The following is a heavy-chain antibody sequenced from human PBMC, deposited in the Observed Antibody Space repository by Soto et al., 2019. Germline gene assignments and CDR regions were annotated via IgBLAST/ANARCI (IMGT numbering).Heavy chain of an antibody. CDR3: VRDMQLWRLDS. D-gene: IGHD2-21*01. Sequence: EVQLVESGGGLVQPGESLRLSCAASGLTFRSYWMHWVRQAPGKGLVWVSRINTDGSVAMYVDSVKGRFTISRDNAKNTQYLHMNSRRAEDTAVYYCVRDMQLWRLDSWVQGTLVTVSS. V-gene: IGHV3-74*03. CDR1: GLTFRSYW. CDR2: INTDGSVA. J-gene: IGHJ4*02.